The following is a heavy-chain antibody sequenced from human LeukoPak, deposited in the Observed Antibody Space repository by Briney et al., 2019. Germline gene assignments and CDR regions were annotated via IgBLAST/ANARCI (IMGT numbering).Heavy chain of an antibody. J-gene: IGHJ6*02. CDR3: SRHTSSWHAMDV. V-gene: IGHV3-7*02. CDR2: IKEDGSEK. CDR1: GFTFSSFG. D-gene: IGHD6-13*01. Sequence: GGSLRLSCAASGFTFSSFGMHWVRQAPGKGLEWVATIKEDGSEKYYVDSVKGRFTISRDNAKSSLYLQMNSLRAEDTAVYYCSRHTSSWHAMDVWGQGTTVTVSS.